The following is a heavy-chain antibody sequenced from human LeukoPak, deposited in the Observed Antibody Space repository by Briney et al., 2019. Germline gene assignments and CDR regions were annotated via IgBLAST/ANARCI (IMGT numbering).Heavy chain of an antibody. V-gene: IGHV3-21*01. CDR2: ITSSSSYI. CDR3: ARHVVAVGFDY. D-gene: IGHD3-22*01. J-gene: IGHJ4*02. CDR1: GFTFSSYG. Sequence: GGSLRLSCAASGFTFSSYGMSWVRQAPGKGLEWVSSITSSSSYIYYADSVKGRFTISRDNAKNSLYLQMNSLRVEDTAVYYCARHVVAVGFDYWGQGTLVTVSS.